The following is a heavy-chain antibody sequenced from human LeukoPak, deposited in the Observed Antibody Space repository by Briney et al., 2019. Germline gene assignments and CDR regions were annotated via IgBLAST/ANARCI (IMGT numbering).Heavy chain of an antibody. CDR3: ARVSGYDWESFYDY. V-gene: IGHV4-39*01. Sequence: SETLSLTCTVSGGSISSSSYSWGWIRQPPGRGLEWIGSIHYTGSTSYNPSLKSRVTISVHTSKNQFSLQLSSVTAADTAVYYCARVSGYDWESFYDYWGQGTLVTVSS. D-gene: IGHD5-12*01. CDR1: GGSISSSSYS. J-gene: IGHJ4*02. CDR2: IHYTGST.